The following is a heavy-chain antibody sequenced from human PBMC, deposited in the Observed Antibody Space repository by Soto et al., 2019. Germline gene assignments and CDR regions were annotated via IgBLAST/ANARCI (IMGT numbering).Heavy chain of an antibody. V-gene: IGHV3-23*01. Sequence: EVQLLESGGGLVQPGGSLRLSCAASGFTFGGYGMSWVRQAPGNGLEWISGMSDNGGSTYYADSVKGRFTISRDSSKSTLYLQMHSLRVEDRGIYYCTKDSGYDTTDWGQGTLVTVSS. J-gene: IGHJ4*02. D-gene: IGHD3-22*01. CDR2: MSDNGGST. CDR1: GFTFGGYG. CDR3: TKDSGYDTTD.